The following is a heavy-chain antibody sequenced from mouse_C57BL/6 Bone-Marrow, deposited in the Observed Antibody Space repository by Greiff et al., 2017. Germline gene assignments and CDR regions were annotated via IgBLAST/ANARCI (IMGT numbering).Heavy chain of an antibody. CDR3: GRPTYREAMDY. CDR2: IYPGSGST. CDR1: GYTFTSYW. Sequence: VQLQQPGAELVMPGASVKMSCKASGYTFTSYWITWVKQRPGQGLEWIGDIYPGSGSTNYNEKFKSKATLTVDTSSSTAYMQLSSLTSEDSAVYCCGRPTYREAMDYWGQGTSVTVSS. V-gene: IGHV1-55*01. J-gene: IGHJ4*01. D-gene: IGHD3-1*01.